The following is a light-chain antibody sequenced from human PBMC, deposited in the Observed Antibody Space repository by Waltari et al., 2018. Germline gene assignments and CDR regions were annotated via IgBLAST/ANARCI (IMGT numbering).Light chain of an antibody. CDR2: GAS. Sequence: EIVMTQSPATLSVSPGERATLSCRASQRVSSNLAWYQQKPGQAPRLRIYGASTRATGIPARFSGSGSGTEFTLTISSLQSEDFAVYYCQQYNNWWTFGQGTKVEIK. J-gene: IGKJ1*01. CDR3: QQYNNWWT. V-gene: IGKV3-15*01. CDR1: QRVSSN.